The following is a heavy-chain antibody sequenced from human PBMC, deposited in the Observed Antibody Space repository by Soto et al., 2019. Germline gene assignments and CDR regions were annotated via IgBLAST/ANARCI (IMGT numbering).Heavy chain of an antibody. CDR3: AKDRFWEYDSRGYVFDY. D-gene: IGHD3-22*01. J-gene: IGHJ4*02. V-gene: IGHV3-23*01. CDR2: ISRGGDNT. CDR1: GFTFNSYA. Sequence: EVQVLESGGGLVQPGGSLRLSCAASGFTFNSYAMTWVRQAPGKGLEWVSAISRGGDNTYYADSVKGRFTISSDNSKNTLYLQMNSLRAEDTAIYYCAKDRFWEYDSRGYVFDYWGQGTLVTVSS.